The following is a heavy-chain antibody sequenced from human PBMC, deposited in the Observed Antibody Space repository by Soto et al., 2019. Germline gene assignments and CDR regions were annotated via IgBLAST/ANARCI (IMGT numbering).Heavy chain of an antibody. CDR3: ASFRLGYCSGGSCCPDHYYYYGMDV. D-gene: IGHD2-15*01. Sequence: SETLSLTCAVYGGSFSGYYWSWIRQPPGKGLEWIGEINHSGSTNYNPSLKSRVTISVDTSKNQFSLKLSSVTAADTAVYYCASFRLGYCSGGSCCPDHYYYYGMDVWGQGTTVTVSS. J-gene: IGHJ6*02. CDR1: GGSFSGYY. CDR2: INHSGST. V-gene: IGHV4-34*01.